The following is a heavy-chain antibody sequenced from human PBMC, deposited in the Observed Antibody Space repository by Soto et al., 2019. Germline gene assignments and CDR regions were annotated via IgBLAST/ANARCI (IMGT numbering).Heavy chain of an antibody. Sequence: SETLSLTCAVYGGSFSGYYWSWIRQPPGKGLEWIGEINHSGSTNYNPSLKSRVTISVDTSKNQFSLKLSSVTAADTAVYYCARVPLLYHYCMDVSCQTTTVTLS. D-gene: IGHD1-26*01. V-gene: IGHV4-34*01. CDR3: ARVPLLYHYCMDV. J-gene: IGHJ6*02. CDR1: GGSFSGYY. CDR2: INHSGST.